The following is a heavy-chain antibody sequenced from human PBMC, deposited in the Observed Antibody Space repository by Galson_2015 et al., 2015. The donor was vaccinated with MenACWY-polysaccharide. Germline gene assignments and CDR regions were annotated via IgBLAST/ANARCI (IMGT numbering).Heavy chain of an antibody. CDR2: IKKDGGEK. CDR3: ARGHLGLGL. V-gene: IGHV3-7*01. Sequence: SLRLSCAASGLTFSNWWVTWVRQAPGKGLEWVASIKKDGGEKYYVDSVKGRFTISRDNAKDSLYLQMNSLRAEDTAVYFCARGHLGLGLWGQGTTVTVSS. D-gene: IGHD7-27*01. J-gene: IGHJ6*02. CDR1: GLTFSNWW.